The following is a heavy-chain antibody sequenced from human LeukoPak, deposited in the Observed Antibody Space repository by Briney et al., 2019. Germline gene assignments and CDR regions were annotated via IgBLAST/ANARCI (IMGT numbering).Heavy chain of an antibody. Sequence: GGSLRLSCAASGFTFSSYSMNWVRQAPGKGLEWVSSISSSSSYIYYADSVKGRFTISRDNAKNTLYLQMNSLRDEDRAVYSCANAPPNAGLYNGSYYWWYYFDYWGQGTMVTVSS. CDR1: GFTFSSYS. CDR3: ANAPPNAGLYNGSYYWWYYFDY. J-gene: IGHJ4*02. V-gene: IGHV3-21*01. D-gene: IGHD1-26*01. CDR2: ISSSSSYI.